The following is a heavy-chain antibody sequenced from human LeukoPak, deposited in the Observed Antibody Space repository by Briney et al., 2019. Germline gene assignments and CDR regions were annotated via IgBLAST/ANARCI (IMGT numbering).Heavy chain of an antibody. Sequence: GRSLRLSCAAAVFTFSNYGMHWVRQAPGKGLEWVAVISYDGSNKYYADSVKGRFTISRDNSKNTLSLQMNSLRAEDTAVYYCAKAYSGWSGRYSAFDYWGQGSLVTVSS. CDR3: AKAYSGWSGRYSAFDY. CDR2: ISYDGSNK. J-gene: IGHJ4*02. D-gene: IGHD5-12*01. V-gene: IGHV3-30*18. CDR1: VFTFSNYG.